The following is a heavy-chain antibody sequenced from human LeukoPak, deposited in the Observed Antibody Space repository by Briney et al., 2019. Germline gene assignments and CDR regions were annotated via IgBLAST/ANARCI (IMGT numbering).Heavy chain of an antibody. J-gene: IGHJ4*02. Sequence: PGGSLRLSCAASGFTFSSYAMSWVRQAPGKGLEWVSAISGSGGSTYYADSVKGRFTISRDNSKNTLYLQMNSLRAEDTAVYYCTGHDSSDYYYFDYWGQGTLVTVSS. CDR1: GFTFSSYA. CDR2: ISGSGGST. CDR3: TGHDSSDYYYFDY. V-gene: IGHV3-23*01. D-gene: IGHD3-22*01.